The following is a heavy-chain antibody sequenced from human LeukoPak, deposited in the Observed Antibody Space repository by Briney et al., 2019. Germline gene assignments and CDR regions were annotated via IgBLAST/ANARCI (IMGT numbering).Heavy chain of an antibody. CDR1: GFTFTTYG. V-gene: IGHV3-21*01. J-gene: IGHJ4*02. Sequence: GGSLRLSCSASGFTFTTYGMNWVRQAPGKGLEWVSGIGGSGTRTYYADSVKGRFTISRDNAKNSLYLQMNSLRAEDTAVYYCARDLGCSGGSCSHRYFDYWGQGTLVTVSS. D-gene: IGHD2-15*01. CDR3: ARDLGCSGGSCSHRYFDY. CDR2: IGGSGTRT.